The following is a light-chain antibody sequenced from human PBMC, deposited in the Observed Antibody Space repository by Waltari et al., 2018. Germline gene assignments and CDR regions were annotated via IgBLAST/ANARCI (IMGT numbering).Light chain of an antibody. CDR2: GKG. Sequence: SSELTQGPDVSVALGQTVKITCQGDRLRTSYASWYQVKPGQAPLLVLFGKGKRPSGSPDRISGYSSGTTSSLTITGAQAEDEADYYCHSRKGRDNQVVFGGGTKLTVL. V-gene: IGLV3-19*01. CDR1: RLRTSY. CDR3: HSRKGRDNQVV. J-gene: IGLJ3*02.